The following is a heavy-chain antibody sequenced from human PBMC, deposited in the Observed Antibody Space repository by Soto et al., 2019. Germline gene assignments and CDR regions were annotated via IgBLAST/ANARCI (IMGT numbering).Heavy chain of an antibody. CDR2: ISGGGETI. CDR1: RFTFSDYS. CDR3: ARESPSSQWLRTRYFDY. V-gene: IGHV3-48*02. D-gene: IGHD6-19*01. J-gene: IGHJ4*02. Sequence: EVQLVESGGDLVQPGGSLRLSCAASRFTFSDYSMNWVRQAPGKGLEWASYISGGGETIYYADSVRGRFTSSRDNAKNSLFLQMNSLRDEDTAVYYCARESPSSQWLRTRYFDYWGQGTLVTVSS.